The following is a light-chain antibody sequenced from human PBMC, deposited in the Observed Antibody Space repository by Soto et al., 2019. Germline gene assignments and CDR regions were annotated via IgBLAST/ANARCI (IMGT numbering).Light chain of an antibody. Sequence: QSALTQVASVSGSPGQSITISCTGTSSDVGGYDYVSWYQQHPGKAPTLMIYNVNYRPSGVSDRFSGAKSGDTASLTISGLQAEDEANYYSSSYTNTNTLVFGGGDKHTVL. V-gene: IGLV2-14*03. J-gene: IGLJ2*01. CDR1: SSDVGGYDY. CDR2: NVN. CDR3: SSYTNTNTLV.